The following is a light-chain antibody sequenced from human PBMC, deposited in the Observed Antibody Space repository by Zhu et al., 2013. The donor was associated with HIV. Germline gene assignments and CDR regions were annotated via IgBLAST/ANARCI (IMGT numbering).Light chain of an antibody. CDR1: QSVSSSF. V-gene: IGKV3-20*01. J-gene: IGKJ2*01. CDR3: QQYYTTPLT. CDR2: ETS. Sequence: DIVLTQSPGTLSLSPGDTATLSCRASQSVSSSFLAWYQQKIGQPPRLLMYETSTRAAGIPARFSGSGSVRDFTLTITGLEPEDFAVYYCQQYYTTPLTFGQGTKLEIK.